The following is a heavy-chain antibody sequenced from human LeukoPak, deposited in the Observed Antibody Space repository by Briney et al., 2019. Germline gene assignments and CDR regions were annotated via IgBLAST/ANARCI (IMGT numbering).Heavy chain of an antibody. CDR1: GYTFTSYD. D-gene: IGHD3-10*01. CDR3: ARGAAVLLWFGELLKGSDNWFDP. J-gene: IGHJ5*02. CDR2: MNPNSGNT. V-gene: IGHV1-8*01. Sequence: ASVKVSCKASGYTFTSYDINWVRQATGQGLEWMGWMNPNSGNTGYAQKFQGRVTMTRNTSISTAYMELSSLRSEDTAVYYCARGAAVLLWFGELLKGSDNWFDPWGQGTLVTVSS.